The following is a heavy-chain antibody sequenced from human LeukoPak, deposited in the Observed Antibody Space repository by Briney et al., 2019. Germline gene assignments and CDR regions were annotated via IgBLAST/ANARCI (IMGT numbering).Heavy chain of an antibody. CDR1: GFTFSSYW. D-gene: IGHD3-3*01. CDR2: INGDGRNI. V-gene: IGHV3-74*01. J-gene: IGHJ5*02. CDR3: ARDGYQVPTTFGTFDP. Sequence: GGSLRLSCVASGFTFSSYWMHWVRQDPRKGLVWVSRINGDGRNINYADSVRGRFTISRDDAKNSLYLQMNTLRAEDMAVYYCARDGYQVPTTFGTFDPWGQGTLVTVSS.